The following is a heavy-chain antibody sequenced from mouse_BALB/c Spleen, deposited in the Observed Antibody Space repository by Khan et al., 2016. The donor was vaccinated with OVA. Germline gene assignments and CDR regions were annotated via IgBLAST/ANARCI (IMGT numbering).Heavy chain of an antibody. D-gene: IGHD1-1*01. Sequence: QVQLQQSGAELVKAGASVKMSCKASGYTFTSYWMHWVKQRLGQGLEWFAETNPTNGRTYYNEKFKSKATLTVDKSSSPAYMLLSGPTFEDSAVYYCARIKKIVATYFDYGGQGTTLTVSS. J-gene: IGHJ2*01. CDR1: GYTFTSYW. CDR3: ARIKKIVATYFDY. V-gene: IGHV1S81*02. CDR2: TNPTNGRT.